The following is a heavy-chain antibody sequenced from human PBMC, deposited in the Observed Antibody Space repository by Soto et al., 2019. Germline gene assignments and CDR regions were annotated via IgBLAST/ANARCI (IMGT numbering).Heavy chain of an antibody. Sequence: QVQLQQRGAGLFKPSETLSLTCAVYGGSFSGYYWSWIRQPPRKGLEWIGEINHLGSTNYNPSLNSRVTISGDTAKNQFTLMLSSVTAADTVVYDCARGEYSADYYYYMDVGGKGTTVTVSS. J-gene: IGHJ6*03. CDR2: INHLGST. D-gene: IGHD4-4*01. CDR3: ARGEYSADYYYYMDV. CDR1: GGSFSGYY. V-gene: IGHV4-34*01.